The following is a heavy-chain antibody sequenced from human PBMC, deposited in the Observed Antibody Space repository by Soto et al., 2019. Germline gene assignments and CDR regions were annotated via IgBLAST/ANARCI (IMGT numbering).Heavy chain of an antibody. D-gene: IGHD4-17*01. CDR1: GFTFSSYW. CDR3: ARELYGDYPPLWNWFDP. Sequence: PGGSLRLSCAASGFTFSSYWMSWVRQAPGKGLEWVANIKQDGSEKYYVDSVKGRFTISRDNTKNSLYLQMNSLRAEDTAVYYCARELYGDYPPLWNWFDPWGQGTLVTVSS. J-gene: IGHJ5*02. CDR2: IKQDGSEK. V-gene: IGHV3-7*01.